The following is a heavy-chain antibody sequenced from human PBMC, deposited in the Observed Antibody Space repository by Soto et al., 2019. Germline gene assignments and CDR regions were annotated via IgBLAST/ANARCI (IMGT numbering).Heavy chain of an antibody. V-gene: IGHV1-18*01. CDR3: ARVVGIVVVPAAILGGHDAFDI. Sequence: ASVKVSCKASGYTFTSYGISWVRQAPGQGLEWMGWISAYNGNTNYAQKIQGRVTMTTDTSTSTAYMELRSLRSDDTAVYYCARVVGIVVVPAAILGGHDAFDIWGQGTMVTVSS. D-gene: IGHD2-2*03. CDR1: GYTFTSYG. J-gene: IGHJ3*02. CDR2: ISAYNGNT.